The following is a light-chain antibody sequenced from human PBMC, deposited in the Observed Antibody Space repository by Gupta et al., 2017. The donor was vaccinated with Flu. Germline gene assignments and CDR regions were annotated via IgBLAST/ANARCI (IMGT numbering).Light chain of an antibody. CDR2: DVT. V-gene: IGLV2-11*01. CDR3: SSHAGRVTWV. Sequence: QSDSTQPRPVSGSSGQSVPISFTGSSNDVGGSNRVSWYQQRPGKAPKLILYDVTERPSGVPDRFSGSKSGNTASLTSAGLQADDEADYYCSSHAGRVTWVFGTGTTVTVL. J-gene: IGLJ1*01. CDR1: SNDVGGSNR.